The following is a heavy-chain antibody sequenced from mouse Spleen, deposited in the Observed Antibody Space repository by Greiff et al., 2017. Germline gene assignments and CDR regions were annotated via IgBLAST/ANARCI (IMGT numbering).Heavy chain of an antibody. V-gene: IGHV1-15*01. CDR1: GYTFTDYE. CDR3: TRDYYDGHFDY. J-gene: IGHJ2*01. D-gene: IGHD1-1*01. CDR2: IDPETGGT. Sequence: QVQLQQSGAELVRPGASVTLSCKASGYTFTDYEMHWVKQTPVHGLEWIGAIDPETGGTAYNQKFKGKAILTADKSSSTAYMELRSLTSEDSAVYYCTRDYYDGHFDYWGQGTTLTVSS.